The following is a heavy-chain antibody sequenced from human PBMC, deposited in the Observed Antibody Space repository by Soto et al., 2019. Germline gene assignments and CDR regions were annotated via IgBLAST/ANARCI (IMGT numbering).Heavy chain of an antibody. D-gene: IGHD6-19*01. Sequence: PGESLKISCKGSGYSFTTYWIGWVRQMPGKGLEWMGLIYPGDSDTRYSPSFQGQFTTSAYKSISTAYLQWSSLKASDTAMYYCARFHSSGCDYWGQGTLVTVSS. CDR1: GYSFTTYW. CDR3: ARFHSSGCDY. V-gene: IGHV5-51*01. J-gene: IGHJ4*02. CDR2: IYPGDSDT.